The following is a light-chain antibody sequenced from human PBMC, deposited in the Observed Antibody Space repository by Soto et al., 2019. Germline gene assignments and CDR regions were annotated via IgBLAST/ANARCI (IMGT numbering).Light chain of an antibody. Sequence: EIVLTQSPGTLSLSPGERATLSCRASQSVSSYLAWYQQKPGQAPRLLIYDASTRATGVPARFSGSGSGTEFTLTISGLQSEDFAVYYCQQYNNWRTFGQGTKVDIK. V-gene: IGKV3-15*01. CDR2: DAS. CDR3: QQYNNWRT. J-gene: IGKJ1*01. CDR1: QSVSSY.